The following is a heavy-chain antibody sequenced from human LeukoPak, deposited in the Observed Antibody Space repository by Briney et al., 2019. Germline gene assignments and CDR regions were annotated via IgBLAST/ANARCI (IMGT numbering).Heavy chain of an antibody. D-gene: IGHD6-13*01. V-gene: IGHV3-23*01. Sequence: SCKASGGTFSSYAMSWVRQAPGKGLEWVSAISGSGGSTYYADSVKGRFTISRDNSKSSLYLQMNSLKTEDTAVYYCARDFTAAPPADWGQGTLVTVSS. J-gene: IGHJ4*02. CDR2: ISGSGGST. CDR3: ARDFTAAPPAD. CDR1: GGTFSSYA.